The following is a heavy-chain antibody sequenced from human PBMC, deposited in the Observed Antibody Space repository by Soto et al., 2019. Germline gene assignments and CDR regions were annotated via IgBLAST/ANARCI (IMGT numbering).Heavy chain of an antibody. V-gene: IGHV1-18*01. CDR3: ARDRGSSWLYYYYGMDV. D-gene: IGHD6-13*01. CDR1: GYTFTSYG. Sequence: ASVKVSCKASGYTFTSYGISWVRQAPGQGLEWMGWISAYNGNTNYAQKLQGRVTMTTGTSTSTAYMELRSLRSDDTAVYYCARDRGSSWLYYYYGMDVWGQGTTVTVSS. CDR2: ISAYNGNT. J-gene: IGHJ6*02.